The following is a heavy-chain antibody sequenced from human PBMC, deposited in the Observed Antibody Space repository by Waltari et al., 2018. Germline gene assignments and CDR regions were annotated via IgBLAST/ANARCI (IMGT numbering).Heavy chain of an antibody. D-gene: IGHD6-6*01. CDR3: AREGRGSSSAWAFDI. CDR2: INPNSGGT. V-gene: IGHV1-2*06. J-gene: IGHJ3*02. CDR1: GYTFTGYY. Sequence: QVQLVQSGAEVKKTGASVKVSCKASGYTFTGYYMHWVRQAPGQGLEWMGRINPNSGGTNYAQKFQGRVTMTRDTSISTAYMELSRLRSDDTAVYYCAREGRGSSSAWAFDIWGQGTMVTVSS.